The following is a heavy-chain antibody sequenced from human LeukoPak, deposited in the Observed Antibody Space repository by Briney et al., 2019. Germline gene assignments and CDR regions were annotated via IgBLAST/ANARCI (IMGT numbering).Heavy chain of an antibody. D-gene: IGHD3-10*01. CDR3: ARDRWFGESSPSYDY. CDR1: GFAFSSYG. CDR2: IWYDGSNK. Sequence: GGSLRLSCAASGFAFSSYGMHWVRQAPGKGLEWVAVIWYDGSNKYYADSVKGRFTISRDNSKSTLYLQMNSLRAEDTAVYYCARDRWFGESSPSYDYWGQGTLVTVSS. J-gene: IGHJ4*02. V-gene: IGHV3-33*01.